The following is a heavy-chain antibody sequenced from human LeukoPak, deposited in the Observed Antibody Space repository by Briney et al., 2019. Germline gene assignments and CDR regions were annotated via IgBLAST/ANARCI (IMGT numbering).Heavy chain of an antibody. D-gene: IGHD3-10*01. J-gene: IGHJ4*02. CDR2: INGDGSTT. CDR1: GFSFRSCW. CDR3: AMRSNSGSYYNDY. Sequence: PGGSLRLSCAASGFSFRSCWMHWVRQAPGKELVWVSRINGDGSTTNYADSVRGRFTISRDNAKNTLYLQMNSLRADDSAVYYCAMRSNSGSYYNDYGGQGTLVTVSS. V-gene: IGHV3-74*01.